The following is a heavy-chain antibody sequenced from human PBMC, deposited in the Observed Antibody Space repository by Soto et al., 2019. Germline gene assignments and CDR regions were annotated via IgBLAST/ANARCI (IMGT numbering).Heavy chain of an antibody. CDR1: GDSVSSNSAA. J-gene: IGHJ6*02. V-gene: IGHV6-1*01. D-gene: IGHD3-22*01. CDR2: TYYRSKWYN. Sequence: PSPTLSLTCAISGDSVSSNSAAWNWIRQSTSRGLEWLGRTYYRSKWYNDYAVSVKSRITINPYTSKNQFSLQLNSVTPEDTAVYYCARDDSSGYYRGFYYYGMDVWGQGTTVTVSS. CDR3: ARDDSSGYYRGFYYYGMDV.